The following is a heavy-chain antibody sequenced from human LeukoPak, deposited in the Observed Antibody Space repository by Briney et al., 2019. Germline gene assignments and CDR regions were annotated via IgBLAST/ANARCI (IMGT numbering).Heavy chain of an antibody. CDR1: GYTFTSYG. J-gene: IGHJ4*02. V-gene: IGHV1-18*01. D-gene: IGHD1-26*01. CDR3: AREIVSGNYTGLDY. Sequence: ASVKVSCKASGYTFTSYGISWVRQAPGQGLEWMGWISAYNGNTNYAQKLQGRVTMTRDTSTSTVYMELSSLRSEDTAVYYCAREIVSGNYTGLDYWGQGTLVTVSS. CDR2: ISAYNGNT.